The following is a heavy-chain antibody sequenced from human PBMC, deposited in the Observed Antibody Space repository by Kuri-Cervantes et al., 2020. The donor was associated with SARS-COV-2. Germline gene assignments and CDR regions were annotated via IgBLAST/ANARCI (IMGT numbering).Heavy chain of an antibody. V-gene: IGHV3-33*01. CDR1: GFTFSSYG. Sequence: GESLKISCAASGFTFSSYGMHWVRQAPGKGLEWVAVIWYDGSNKYYADSVKGRFTISSDNSKNTLYLQMNSLRAEDTAVYYCARDYSSWYKGPFDYWGQGTLVTVSS. CDR2: IWYDGSNK. J-gene: IGHJ4*02. CDR3: ARDYSSWYKGPFDY. D-gene: IGHD6-13*01.